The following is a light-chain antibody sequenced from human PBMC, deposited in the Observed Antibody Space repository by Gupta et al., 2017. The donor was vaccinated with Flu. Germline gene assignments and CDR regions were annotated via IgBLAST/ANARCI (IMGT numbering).Light chain of an antibody. V-gene: IGLV2-14*01. CDR2: EVS. Sequence: QSALTQPASVSGSPGQSITISCTGTSSDVGSYNYVSWYQQHPGKAPKLMIYEVSNQPSGVSNRFSGSKSGNTASLTISGLQAEDEADYYCGSYTHTGVFGGGTKLTVL. J-gene: IGLJ3*02. CDR1: SSDVGSYNY. CDR3: GSYTHTGV.